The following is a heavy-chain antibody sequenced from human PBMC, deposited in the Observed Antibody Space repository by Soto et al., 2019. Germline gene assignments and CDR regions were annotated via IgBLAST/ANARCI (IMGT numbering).Heavy chain of an antibody. V-gene: IGHV1-8*01. CDR3: ARSGGHCSGGSCYSSYYYSGMDV. D-gene: IGHD2-15*01. J-gene: IGHJ6*02. Sequence: ASVKVSCKASGYTFTSYDINWVRQATGQGLEWMGWMNPNSGNTGYAQKFQGRVTMTRNTSISTAYMELSSLRSEDTAVYYCARSGGHCSGGSCYSSYYYSGMDVWGQGTTVTVSS. CDR2: MNPNSGNT. CDR1: GYTFTSYD.